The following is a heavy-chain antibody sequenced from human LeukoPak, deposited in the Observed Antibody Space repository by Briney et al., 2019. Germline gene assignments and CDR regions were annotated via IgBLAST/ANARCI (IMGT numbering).Heavy chain of an antibody. J-gene: IGHJ3*02. CDR1: GFTFSSYW. CDR3: DRADSGYDCPDAFDN. V-gene: IGHV3-74*01. Sequence: GGSLRLSCAASGFTFSSYWMHWVRQAPGKGLVWVSLINSDGSSTSYADSVKGRFTISRDNAKNTLYLQMNSLRAEDTAVYSCDRADSGYDCPDAFDNWGQGTLVTVSS. D-gene: IGHD5-12*01. CDR2: INSDGSST.